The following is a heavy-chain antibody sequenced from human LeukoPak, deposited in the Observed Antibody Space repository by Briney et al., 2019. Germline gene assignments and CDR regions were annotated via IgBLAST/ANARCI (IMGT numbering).Heavy chain of an antibody. Sequence: ASVKVSFKASGYTFTGYYIHWVRQAPGQGLEWMGWINPNSGGTNYAQKFQGRVTMTRDTSTGTIYMELSSLRSEDTAVYFCARDSGTVSDAFDIWGQGTMVTVSS. V-gene: IGHV1-2*02. CDR3: ARDSGTVSDAFDI. J-gene: IGHJ3*02. CDR1: GYTFTGYY. CDR2: INPNSGGT. D-gene: IGHD4-11*01.